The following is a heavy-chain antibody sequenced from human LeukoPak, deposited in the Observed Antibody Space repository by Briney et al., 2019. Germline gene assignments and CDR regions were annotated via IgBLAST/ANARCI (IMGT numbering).Heavy chain of an antibody. Sequence: PGGSLKLSCAASGFRFSSYAMSWVRQAPGKGLEWVSATSGSGGSTYYAHSVRGRFTISRDNHKKTLDLQMNSLRAEDSAVYYCAKGFDSVWGNDREAYFDHWGQGIRVTVSS. V-gene: IGHV3-23*01. CDR2: TSGSGGST. CDR1: GFRFSSYA. D-gene: IGHD3-16*02. J-gene: IGHJ4*02. CDR3: AKGFDSVWGNDREAYFDH.